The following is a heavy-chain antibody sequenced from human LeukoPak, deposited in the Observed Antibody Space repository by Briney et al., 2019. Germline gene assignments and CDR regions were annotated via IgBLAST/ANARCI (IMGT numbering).Heavy chain of an antibody. D-gene: IGHD2-2*01. CDR3: ARANFLYCSSTTCLFDY. J-gene: IGHJ4*02. V-gene: IGHV1-2*06. CDR2: ISPIDGDT. CDR1: GYTFTGYY. Sequence: ASVKVSCKASGYTFTGYYMHWVRQAPGQGFEWMGRISPIDGDTNYAQKFQGRVTMTRDTSISTAHMGVSRLRSDDTAVYYCARANFLYCSSTTCLFDYWGEGTLVTVSS.